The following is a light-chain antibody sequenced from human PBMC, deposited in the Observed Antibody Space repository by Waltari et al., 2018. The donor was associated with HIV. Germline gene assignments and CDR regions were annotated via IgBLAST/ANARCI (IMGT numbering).Light chain of an antibody. J-gene: IGLJ2*01. Sequence: QSALTQPPSASGSPGQSVTISCTGTSSDIGGYTYVYRYQQYPGKAPNLMIYEVSKRPSGVPDRFSGSKSVNTASLTVSGLQAEDEADYYCSSYGGSANLLFGGGTKLTVL. V-gene: IGLV2-8*01. CDR3: SSYGGSANLL. CDR2: EVS. CDR1: SSDIGGYTY.